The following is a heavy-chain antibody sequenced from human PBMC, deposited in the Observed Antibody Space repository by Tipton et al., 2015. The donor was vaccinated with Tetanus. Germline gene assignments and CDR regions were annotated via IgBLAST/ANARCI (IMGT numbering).Heavy chain of an antibody. D-gene: IGHD3-16*01. CDR1: GGSISSGTYY. CDR3: ARDSRVLGPWFY. Sequence: TLSLTCTVSGGSISSGTYYWGWIRQPPGKGLEWIGSIYFSGSTYYNPSLKSRVTISVDTSKNQFSLKLSSVTAADTAVYYCARDSRVLGPWFYWGQGTLVTVSS. V-gene: IGHV4-39*07. CDR2: IYFSGST. J-gene: IGHJ4*02.